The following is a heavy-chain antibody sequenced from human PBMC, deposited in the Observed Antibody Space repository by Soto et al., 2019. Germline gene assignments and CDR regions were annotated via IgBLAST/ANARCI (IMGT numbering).Heavy chain of an antibody. V-gene: IGHV1-69*13. CDR2: IIPIFGTA. J-gene: IGHJ5*02. CDR1: GGTFSSYA. D-gene: IGHD6-13*01. Sequence: ASVKVSCKASGGTFSSYAISWVRQAPGQGLEWMGGIIPIFGTANYAQKFQGRVTITADESTSTAYMELRSLRSEDTAVYYCARDRIAAAGRIWFDPWGQGTLVTVSS. CDR3: ARDRIAAAGRIWFDP.